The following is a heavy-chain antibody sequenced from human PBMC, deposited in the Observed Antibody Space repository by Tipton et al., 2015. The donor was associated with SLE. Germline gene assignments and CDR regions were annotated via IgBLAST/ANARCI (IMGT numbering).Heavy chain of an antibody. J-gene: IGHJ4*02. CDR3: ARLSPLSVNTLDY. Sequence: VQLVQSGAEVKKPGESLKFSCKASGYSFTDFWIGWVRQMPGKGLDCLGFLHPGDSKTRYNPPFQGQFTMSADKSINTAYLQWSSLKASDTAMYFCARLSPLSVNTLDYWGQGTLLTVSS. D-gene: IGHD3-16*02. CDR1: GYSFTDFW. CDR2: LHPGDSKT. V-gene: IGHV5-51*01.